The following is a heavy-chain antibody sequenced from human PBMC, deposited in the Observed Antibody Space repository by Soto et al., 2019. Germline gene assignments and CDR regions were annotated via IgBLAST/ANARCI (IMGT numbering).Heavy chain of an antibody. CDR1: GYTFTDYY. CDR2: XNHNSXGT. CDR3: AREGYYYGMDV. J-gene: IGHJ6*01. Sequence: XXVXVSCKASGYTFTDYYMHWVRQAPGQGLEWMGWXNHNSXGTNYEQKFQXXVTMTTDXXISKDYMEMSRLRSDDTAVYYCAREGYYYGMDVWGQETTVTVSS. V-gene: IGHV1-2*02.